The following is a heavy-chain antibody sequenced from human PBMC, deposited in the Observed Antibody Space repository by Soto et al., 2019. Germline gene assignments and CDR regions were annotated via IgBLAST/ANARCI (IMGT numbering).Heavy chain of an antibody. J-gene: IGHJ3*02. CDR1: GFTFSSYS. Sequence: GGSLRLSCAASGFTFSSYSMNWVRQAPGKGLEWVSYISSSSSTIYYADSVKGRFTISRDNAKNSLYLQMNSLRAEDTAVYYCASEGSVVVAALDAFDIWGQGTMVTVSS. D-gene: IGHD2-15*01. CDR2: ISSSSSTI. V-gene: IGHV3-48*01. CDR3: ASEGSVVVAALDAFDI.